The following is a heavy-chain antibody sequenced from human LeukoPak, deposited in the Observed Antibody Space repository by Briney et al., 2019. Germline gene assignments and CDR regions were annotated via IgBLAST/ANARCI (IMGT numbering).Heavy chain of an antibody. V-gene: IGHV4-59*12. CDR2: IYYSGST. J-gene: IGHJ6*02. D-gene: IGHD4-4*01. CDR3: ARDATTVWNRDYYGMDV. CDR1: GGSISSYY. Sequence: SETLSLTCTVSGGSISSYYWSWIRQPPGKGLEWIGYIYYSGSTNYNPSLKSRVTISVDTSKNQFSLKLSSVTAADTAVYYCARDATTVWNRDYYGMDVWGQGTTVTVSS.